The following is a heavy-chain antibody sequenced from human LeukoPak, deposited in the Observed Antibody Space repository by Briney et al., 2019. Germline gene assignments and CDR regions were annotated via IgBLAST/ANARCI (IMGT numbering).Heavy chain of an antibody. CDR2: IYSSGST. Sequence: PSETLSLTSTVSGGSISSYYWSWIRQPPGKGLEWIGYIYSSGSTTYNPSLRSRVTISVDTSKNQFSLRLTSVTAADTAVYYCARRAVAENYLDYWGQGTLVTDSS. V-gene: IGHV4-59*08. CDR1: GGSISSYY. D-gene: IGHD6-19*01. CDR3: ARRAVAENYLDY. J-gene: IGHJ4*02.